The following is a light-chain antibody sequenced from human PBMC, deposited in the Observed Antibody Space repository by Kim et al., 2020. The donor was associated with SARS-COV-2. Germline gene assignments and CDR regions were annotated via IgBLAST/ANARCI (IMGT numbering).Light chain of an antibody. CDR2: GAS. J-gene: IGKJ2*01. V-gene: IGKV1-5*01. CDR3: QQYNSYSYT. Sequence: DIQMTQSPSTLSASVGDRITITCRASQSISSWLAWYQQRPGKAPKLLIYGASTLESGVPSRFSGSGSGTEFTLTISSLQPDDFATYYCQQYNSYSYTFGQGTKLKI. CDR1: QSISSW.